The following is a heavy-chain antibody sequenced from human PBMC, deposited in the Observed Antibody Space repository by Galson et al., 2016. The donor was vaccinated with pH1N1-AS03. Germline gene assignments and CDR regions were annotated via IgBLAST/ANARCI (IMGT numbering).Heavy chain of an antibody. J-gene: IGHJ6*02. CDR1: GYTFTSYD. D-gene: IGHD2-2*01. Sequence: SVKVSCKASGYTFTSYDINWVRQATGQGLEWMRWMNPNSGNTGYAQKFQGRVTMTRNTSISTAYMELSSLRSEDTAVYYCASRCSSTSCLYYYYGMDVWGQGTTVTVSS. CDR3: ASRCSSTSCLYYYYGMDV. CDR2: MNPNSGNT. V-gene: IGHV1-8*01.